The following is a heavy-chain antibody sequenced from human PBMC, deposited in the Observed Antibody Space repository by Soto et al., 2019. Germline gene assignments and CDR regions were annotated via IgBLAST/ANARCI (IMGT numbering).Heavy chain of an antibody. CDR1: GFIYSSCA. CDR2: VSHDGTLY. J-gene: IGHJ4*02. V-gene: IGHV3-30*18. Sequence: QVQLVESGGGVVQPGRSLRLSCSASGFIYSSCAIHWVRQVPGKGLEWLAVVSHDGTLYPYADSVKGRFTISRDNSRKMLYLQLNSLRPDDTAVYHCVKDRSDTWSFDYWGQGTLVTVSS. CDR3: VKDRSDTWSFDY. D-gene: IGHD2-8*02.